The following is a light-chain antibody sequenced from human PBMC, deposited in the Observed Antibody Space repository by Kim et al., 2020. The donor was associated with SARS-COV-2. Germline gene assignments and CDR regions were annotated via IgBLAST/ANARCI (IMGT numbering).Light chain of an antibody. V-gene: IGKV3-20*01. J-gene: IGKJ2*01. CDR1: QSVSSTY. CDR2: GAS. Sequence: EIVLTQSPGTLSLSPGERATLSCRASQSVSSTYLAWYQQKPGQGPRLLLYGASNRATGIPDRFSGSGSGTDFTLTISRLEPEDFAVYYCQQYSSSPGMYTFGPGTKLEI. CDR3: QQYSSSPGMYT.